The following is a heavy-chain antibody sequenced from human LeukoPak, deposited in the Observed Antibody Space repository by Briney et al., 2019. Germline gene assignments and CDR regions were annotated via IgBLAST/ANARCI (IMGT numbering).Heavy chain of an antibody. CDR2: INHSGST. D-gene: IGHD6-6*01. CDR1: GGSFSGYY. CDR3: ASFAARLAGY. Sequence: SETLSLTCAVYGGSFSGYYWSWIRQPPGKGLEWIGEINHSGSTNYNPPLKSRVTISVDTSKNQFSLKLSSVTAADTAVYYCASFAARLAGYWGQGTLVTVSS. V-gene: IGHV4-34*01. J-gene: IGHJ4*02.